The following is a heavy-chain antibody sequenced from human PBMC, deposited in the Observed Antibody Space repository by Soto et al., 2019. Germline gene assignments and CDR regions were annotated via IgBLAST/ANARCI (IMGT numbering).Heavy chain of an antibody. V-gene: IGHV4-59*01. Sequence: PSETLSLTCTVSGASISRYYWSWIRQSPGKGLEWIGYLYNTGSTIYNPSLKSRVTISVDTSKNQFSLKMNSVTAADTAVYYCARVEVPESSSWHPFDPWGQGTLVTVSS. CDR3: ARVEVPESSSWHPFDP. CDR1: GASISRYY. J-gene: IGHJ5*02. CDR2: LYNTGST. D-gene: IGHD6-13*01.